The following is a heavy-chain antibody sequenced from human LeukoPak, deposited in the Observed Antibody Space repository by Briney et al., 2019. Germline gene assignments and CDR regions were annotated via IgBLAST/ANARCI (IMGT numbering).Heavy chain of an antibody. J-gene: IGHJ6*03. Sequence: SETLSLTCTVSGGSISNYYWSWIRQPAGKGLEWIGRIYTSGSSNYNPSLKSRIPMSVDTSKSEFSLTVTSVTAADAVVYYWARGGSYFYDYYMDVWGKGATVTVSS. CDR2: IYTSGSS. CDR1: GGSISNYY. V-gene: IGHV4-4*07. D-gene: IGHD1-26*01. CDR3: ARGGSYFYDYYMDV.